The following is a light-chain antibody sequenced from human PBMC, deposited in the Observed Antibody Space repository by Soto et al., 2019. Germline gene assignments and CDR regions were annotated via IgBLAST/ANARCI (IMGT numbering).Light chain of an antibody. CDR2: AAS. J-gene: IGKJ1*01. Sequence: IQLTQSPSSLSASVGDRVTITCRASQGISSYLAWNQQKPGKAPKLLIYAASTLQSGVPSRFSGSGSGTEFTLTINSLQPDDFATYYCQQYSGFLWPFGRGTKVDIK. CDR1: QGISSY. CDR3: QQYSGFLWP. V-gene: IGKV1-9*01.